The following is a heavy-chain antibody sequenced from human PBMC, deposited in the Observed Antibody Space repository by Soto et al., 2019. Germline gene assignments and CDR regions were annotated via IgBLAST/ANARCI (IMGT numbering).Heavy chain of an antibody. CDR3: AKTICMTKNGMDY. D-gene: IGHD2-8*01. V-gene: IGHV3-30*18. Sequence: GGSLRLSXAASGFTFSSYGMHWVRQAPGKGLEWVAVISYDGSNKYYADSVKGRFTISRDNSKNTLYLQMNSLRDEDTAVYYCAKTICMTKNGMDYWGQGTTVTVSS. CDR1: GFTFSSYG. CDR2: ISYDGSNK. J-gene: IGHJ6*02.